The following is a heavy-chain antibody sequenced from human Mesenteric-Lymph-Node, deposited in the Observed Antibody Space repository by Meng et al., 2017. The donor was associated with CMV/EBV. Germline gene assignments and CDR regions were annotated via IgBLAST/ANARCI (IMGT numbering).Heavy chain of an antibody. D-gene: IGHD6-13*01. Sequence: GESLKISCAASGFTVISNYMNWVRQAPRKGLEWVSVIYSGGSTYYADSVKGRFTISRDNAKNSLYLQMNSLRAEDTAVYYCAGQLDSEYYFDYWGQGTLVTVSS. CDR2: IYSGGST. V-gene: IGHV3-66*01. J-gene: IGHJ4*02. CDR1: GFTVISNY. CDR3: AGQLDSEYYFDY.